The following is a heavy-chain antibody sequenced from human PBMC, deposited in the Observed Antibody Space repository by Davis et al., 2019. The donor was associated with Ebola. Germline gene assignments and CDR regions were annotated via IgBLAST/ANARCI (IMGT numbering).Heavy chain of an antibody. J-gene: IGHJ3*02. CDR3: AKDTSNIWFDI. CDR1: GFIVSSNY. V-gene: IGHV3-53*01. Sequence: GESLKISCAASGFIVSSNYMSWVRQAPGKGLEWVSTLGTSADTYYADSVKGRFTISRDNSKNTLYLQMNGLRVEDTAIYYCAKDTSNIWFDIWGQGTMVTVSS. CDR2: LGTSADT. D-gene: IGHD1-26*01.